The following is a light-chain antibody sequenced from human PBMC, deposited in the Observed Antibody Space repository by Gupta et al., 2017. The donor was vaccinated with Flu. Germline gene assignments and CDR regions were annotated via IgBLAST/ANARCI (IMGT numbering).Light chain of an antibody. CDR1: ALPKQN. V-gene: IGLV3-25*02. J-gene: IGLJ1*01. CDR3: QSTDSSGSYV. CDR2: KDS. Sequence: YQLPQPPSVSVSPGQTARITCSGDALPKQNAYWYQQKPGQAPVLVIYKDSERPTGIPGRFSGSSSGTTVTLTISGVQAEDEADYYCQSTDSSGSYVFGTGTKVTVL.